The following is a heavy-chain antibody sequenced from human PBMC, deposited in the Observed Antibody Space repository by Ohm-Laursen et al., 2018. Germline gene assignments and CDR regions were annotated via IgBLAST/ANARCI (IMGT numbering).Heavy chain of an antibody. Sequence: SETLSLTCTVSGGSISTSSYYWGWIRQPPGKGLEWIGSIYYSGSTYYNSSLKSRVTISIDTSKNQFSLKLSSVTAADTAAYYCARLRGGYAGYWGQGTPVTVSS. D-gene: IGHD2-15*01. CDR1: GGSISTSSYY. V-gene: IGHV4-39*01. CDR3: ARLRGGYAGY. J-gene: IGHJ4*02. CDR2: IYYSGST.